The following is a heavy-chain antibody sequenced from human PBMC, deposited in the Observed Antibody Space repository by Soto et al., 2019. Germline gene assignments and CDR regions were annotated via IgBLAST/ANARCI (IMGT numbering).Heavy chain of an antibody. D-gene: IGHD4-17*01. CDR2: ISGSGGST. CDR3: AKVDNYGGNYAYGMDV. CDR1: GFTFSSYA. J-gene: IGHJ6*02. V-gene: IGHV3-23*01. Sequence: EVQLLESGGGLVQPGGSLRLSCAASGFTFSSYAMSWVRQAPGKGLEWVSAISGSGGSTYYADSVKGRFTISRDNSKNTLYLKMNSLRAEDTAVYYCAKVDNYGGNYAYGMDVWGQGTTVTVSS.